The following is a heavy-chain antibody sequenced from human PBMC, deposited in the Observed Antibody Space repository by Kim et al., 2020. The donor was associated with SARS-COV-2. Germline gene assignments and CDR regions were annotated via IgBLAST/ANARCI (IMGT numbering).Heavy chain of an antibody. Sequence: LRLSCAASGFTFGDYAMHWVRQAPGKGLEWVSGISWNSGSIGHADSVKGRFTISRDNAKNSLYLQMNSLRAEDTALYYCAKGRRWLQFEDGMDVWGQGTTVTVSS. CDR3: AKGRRWLQFEDGMDV. V-gene: IGHV3-9*01. D-gene: IGHD5-12*01. CDR1: GFTFGDYA. CDR2: ISWNSGSI. J-gene: IGHJ6*02.